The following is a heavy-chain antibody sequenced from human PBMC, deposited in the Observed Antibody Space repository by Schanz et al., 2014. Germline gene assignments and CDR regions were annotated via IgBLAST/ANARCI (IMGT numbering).Heavy chain of an antibody. CDR3: ATEAGLYGRGGFDS. CDR1: RSTFSSYT. V-gene: IGHV1-69*04. Sequence: QVQLVQSGAEVKKPGSSVKVSCKASRSTFSSYTISWVRQARGQGLEWVGRIIPILGVGNYAQRFQGRVTITADKSSAAAYIVRSRRREDDTAVYYAATEAGLYGRGGFDSWGQGTLVTVSS. D-gene: IGHD2-15*01. J-gene: IGHJ5*01. CDR2: IIPILGVG.